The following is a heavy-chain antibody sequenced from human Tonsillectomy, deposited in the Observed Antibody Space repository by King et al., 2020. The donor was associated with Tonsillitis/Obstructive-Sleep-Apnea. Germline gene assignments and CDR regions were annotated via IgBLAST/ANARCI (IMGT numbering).Heavy chain of an antibody. CDR3: AREAPGGVTIFGVVLDYYYMDV. D-gene: IGHD3-3*01. CDR1: GGSISSYY. J-gene: IGHJ6*03. V-gene: IGHV4-59*01. Sequence: QLQESGPGLVKPSETLSLTCTVSGGSISSYYWSWIRQPPGKGLEWIGYIYYSGSTNYNPSLKSRVTISVDTSKNQFSLKLSSVTAADTAVYYCAREAPGGVTIFGVVLDYYYMDVWGKGTTVTVSS. CDR2: IYYSGST.